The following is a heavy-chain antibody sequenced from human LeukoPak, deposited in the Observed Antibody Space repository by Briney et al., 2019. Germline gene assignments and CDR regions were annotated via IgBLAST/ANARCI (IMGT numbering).Heavy chain of an antibody. CDR3: AKDQDSSSWYIGYYYYGMDV. CDR2: ISYDGSNK. D-gene: IGHD6-13*01. CDR1: GFTFSSYG. V-gene: IGHV3-30*18. J-gene: IGHJ6*02. Sequence: VQPGRSLRLSCAASGFTFSSYGMHWVRQAPGKGLEWVAVISYDGSNKYYADSVKGRFTISRDNSKNTLYLQMNSLRAEDTAVYYCAKDQDSSSWYIGYYYYGMDVWAKGPRSPSP.